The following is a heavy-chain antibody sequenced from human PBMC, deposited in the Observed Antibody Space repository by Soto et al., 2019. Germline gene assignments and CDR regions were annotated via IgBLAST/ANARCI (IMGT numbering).Heavy chain of an antibody. V-gene: IGHV3-30*18. Sequence: PGGSLRLSCAASGLTFSSYGMHWVRQAPGEGLEWVAVVSSDGSLKYYADSVKGRFTISRDNSKNTFYLQMNSLRAEDTAVYYCAKDQGYSYGGFLDYWGQGTLVTVSS. CDR2: VSSDGSLK. CDR1: GLTFSSYG. D-gene: IGHD5-18*01. J-gene: IGHJ4*01. CDR3: AKDQGYSYGGFLDY.